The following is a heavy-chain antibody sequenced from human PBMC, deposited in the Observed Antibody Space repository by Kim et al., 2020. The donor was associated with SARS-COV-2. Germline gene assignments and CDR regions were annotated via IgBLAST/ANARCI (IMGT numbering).Heavy chain of an antibody. CDR2: ISGST. CDR3: AKDLVGATYDAFDI. J-gene: IGHJ3*02. D-gene: IGHD1-26*01. Sequence: GGSLRLSCTASGFTFSSYAMSWVRQAPGKGLEWVSAISGSTYYADSVKCRFTISRDNSKNTLYLQMNSLRAEDTAVYYCAKDLVGATYDAFDIWGQGTMVTVSS. V-gene: IGHV3-23*01. CDR1: GFTFSSYA.